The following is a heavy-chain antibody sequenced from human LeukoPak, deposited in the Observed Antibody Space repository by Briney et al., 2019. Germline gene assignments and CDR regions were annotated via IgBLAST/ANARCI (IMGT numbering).Heavy chain of an antibody. CDR2: ISSSSGFI. Sequence: GGSLRLSCAASGFTFSNYVMSWVRQAPGKRLEWVSSISSSSGFIYYGDSVKARITISRDDATNSLYLQMNSLRAEDTAVYYCARGRAPAGYYYYMDVWGKGTTVTVSS. V-gene: IGHV3-21*01. CDR3: ARGRAPAGYYYYMDV. D-gene: IGHD6-13*01. CDR1: GFTFSNYV. J-gene: IGHJ6*03.